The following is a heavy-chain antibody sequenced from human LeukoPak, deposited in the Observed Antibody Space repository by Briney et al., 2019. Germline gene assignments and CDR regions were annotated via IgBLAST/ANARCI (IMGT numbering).Heavy chain of an antibody. Sequence: SETLSLTCAVYGGSFSGYYWSWIRQPPGKGLEWIGEINHSGSTNYNPSLKSRVTISVDTSKNQFSLKLSSVTAADTAVYYCARLVDSSGWYYFDYWGQGTLVTVSS. J-gene: IGHJ4*02. CDR3: ARLVDSSGWYYFDY. D-gene: IGHD6-19*01. CDR1: GGSFSGYY. V-gene: IGHV4-34*01. CDR2: INHSGST.